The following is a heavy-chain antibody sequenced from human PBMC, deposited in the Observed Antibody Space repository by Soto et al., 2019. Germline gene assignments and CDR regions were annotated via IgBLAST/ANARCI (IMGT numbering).Heavy chain of an antibody. CDR3: AKWGRGLLWFGELLFPSPYFDY. V-gene: IGHV3-23*01. CDR2: ICVIGGST. CDR1: GFTFSSYA. D-gene: IGHD3-10*01. Sequence: PGGSLRLSCAASGFTFSSYAMSWVRQAPGKGLEWVSSICVIGGSTYYAVSVKVRFTISRDNSKNTLYLQMNSLRAEDTAVYYCAKWGRGLLWFGELLFPSPYFDYWGQGTLVTVSS. J-gene: IGHJ4*02.